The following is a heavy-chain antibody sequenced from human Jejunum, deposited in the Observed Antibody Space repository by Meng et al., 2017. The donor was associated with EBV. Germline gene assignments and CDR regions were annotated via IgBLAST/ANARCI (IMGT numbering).Heavy chain of an antibody. Sequence: EVPVLEAGRGLIHPGGLLRLSCVPSGFIDSGHYMSWVRQAPGKGLEWVSVIYTDGSTYYADSVKGRFTISRDNSKNTLFIQMNNLRVDDTAVYYCVRGPWNNWGQGTLVTVSS. J-gene: IGHJ4*02. CDR3: VRGPWNN. V-gene: IGHV3-53*01. CDR2: IYTDGST. CDR1: GFIDSGHY. D-gene: IGHD1/OR15-1a*01.